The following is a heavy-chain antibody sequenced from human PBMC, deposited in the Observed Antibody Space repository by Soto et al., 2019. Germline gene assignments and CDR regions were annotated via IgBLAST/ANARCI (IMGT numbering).Heavy chain of an antibody. J-gene: IGHJ4*02. Sequence: SETLSLTCAVYGGSFSGYYWSWIRQPPGKGLEWIGEINHSGSTNYNPSLKSRVTISVDTSKNQFSLKLSSVTAADTAVYYCARIERLYSSGSEPFDYWGQGTLVTVSS. V-gene: IGHV4-34*01. D-gene: IGHD6-19*01. CDR1: GGSFSGYY. CDR3: ARIERLYSSGSEPFDY. CDR2: INHSGST.